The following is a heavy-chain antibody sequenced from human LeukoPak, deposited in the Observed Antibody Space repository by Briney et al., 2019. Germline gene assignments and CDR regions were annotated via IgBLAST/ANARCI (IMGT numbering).Heavy chain of an antibody. D-gene: IGHD3-10*01. CDR2: ISGRGHST. V-gene: IGHV3-23*01. CDR3: ASGSGSYRTPYYYMDV. Sequence: PGGSLRLSCAASGFTFSSYAMSWVRQAPGKGLEWVSTISGRGHSTYYADSVKGRFTISRDNSKNTLYLQMNSLRAEDTAVYYCASGSGSYRTPYYYMDVWGTGTTVTVSS. CDR1: GFTFSSYA. J-gene: IGHJ6*03.